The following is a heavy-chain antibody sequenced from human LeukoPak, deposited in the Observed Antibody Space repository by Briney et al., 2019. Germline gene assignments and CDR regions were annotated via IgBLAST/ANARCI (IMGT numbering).Heavy chain of an antibody. CDR2: ISSYNGNT. J-gene: IGHJ4*02. D-gene: IGHD6-19*01. V-gene: IGHV1-18*01. CDR3: ARSSSGWQDDY. Sequence: WIGWISSYNGNTNYAQKLQGRVTMTTDTSTNTAYMELRSLRSDDTAVYYCARSSSGWQDDYWGQGTLVTVSS.